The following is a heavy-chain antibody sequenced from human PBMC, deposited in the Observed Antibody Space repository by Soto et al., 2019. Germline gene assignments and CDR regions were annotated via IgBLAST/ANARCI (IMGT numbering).Heavy chain of an antibody. J-gene: IGHJ6*02. CDR3: ARGGLMITFGGVIVASYYYYGMDV. V-gene: IGHV4-34*01. CDR1: GGSFSGYY. D-gene: IGHD3-16*02. CDR2: INHSGST. Sequence: SETLSLTCAVYGGSFSGYYWSWIRQPPGKGLEWIGEINHSGSTNYNPSLKSRVTISVDTSKNQFSLKLSSVTAADTAVYYCARGGLMITFGGVIVASYYYYGMDVWGQGTTVTV.